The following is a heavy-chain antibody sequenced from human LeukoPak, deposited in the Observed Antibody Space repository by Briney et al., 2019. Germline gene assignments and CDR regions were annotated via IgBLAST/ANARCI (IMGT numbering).Heavy chain of an antibody. CDR1: GFTFSSYE. V-gene: IGHV3-48*03. D-gene: IGHD3-9*01. CDR2: ISSSGSTI. CDR3: ARMPRYFGIFDY. Sequence: GGSLRLSCAASGFTFSSYEMNWVRQAPGKGLEWVSYISSSGSTIYYADSVKGRFTISRDNAKNSLYLQMNSLRAEDTAVYYCARMPRYFGIFDYWGQGTLVTVSS. J-gene: IGHJ4*02.